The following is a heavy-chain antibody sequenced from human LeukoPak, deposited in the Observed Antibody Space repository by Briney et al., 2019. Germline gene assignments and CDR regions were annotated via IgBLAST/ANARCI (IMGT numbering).Heavy chain of an antibody. J-gene: IGHJ6*02. Sequence: SETLSLTCAVYGGSFSGYYWSWIRQPPGKGLEWIGEINHSGSTNYNPSLKSRVTISVDTSKNQFSLKLSSVTAADTAVYYCASSSGWLLYYYYGMDAWGQGTTVTVSS. CDR1: GGSFSGYY. D-gene: IGHD6-19*01. CDR2: INHSGST. V-gene: IGHV4-34*01. CDR3: ASSSGWLLYYYYGMDA.